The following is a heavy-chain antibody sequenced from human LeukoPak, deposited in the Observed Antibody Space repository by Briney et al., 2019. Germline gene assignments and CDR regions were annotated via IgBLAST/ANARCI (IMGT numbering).Heavy chain of an antibody. Sequence: PGGSLRLSCAASGFTFSSYSMNWVRQAPGKGLEWVAFIRYDGSNKYYADSVKGRFTISRDNSKNTLYLQMNSLRAEDTAVYYCAKDQRSWYQNLMDYWGQGTLVTVSS. CDR2: IRYDGSNK. J-gene: IGHJ4*02. D-gene: IGHD6-13*01. CDR3: AKDQRSWYQNLMDY. CDR1: GFTFSSYS. V-gene: IGHV3-30*02.